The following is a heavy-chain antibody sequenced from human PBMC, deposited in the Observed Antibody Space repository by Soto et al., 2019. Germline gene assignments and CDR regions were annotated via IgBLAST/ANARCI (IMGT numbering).Heavy chain of an antibody. CDR1: GFTFSDYY. CDR2: ISSSSSCT. J-gene: IGHJ4*02. CDR3: ARQPAPDYFDY. D-gene: IGHD2-15*01. V-gene: IGHV3-11*06. Sequence: PGGSLRLSCAASGFTFSDYYMSWIRQAPGKGLEWVSYISSSSSCTNYADSVKGRFTISRDNAKNSLYLQMNSLRAEDTAVYYCARQPAPDYFDYWGQGTLVTVSS.